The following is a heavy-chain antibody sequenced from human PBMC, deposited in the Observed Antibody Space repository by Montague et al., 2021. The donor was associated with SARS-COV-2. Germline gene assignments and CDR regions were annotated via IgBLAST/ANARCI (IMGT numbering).Heavy chain of an antibody. CDR3: ASAPRYSFGFWAY. CDR1: GASSSNYY. CDR2: INHSGYT. J-gene: IGHJ4*02. Sequence: ETLSLTCAVYGASSSNYYWSWIRQSPGKGLEWVGEINHSGYTDHNPSLESRLTISLDSSKKQFSLKMTSVTAADTAIYYCASAPRYSFGFWAYWGQGTLVSVSS. V-gene: IGHV4-34*01. D-gene: IGHD5-12*01.